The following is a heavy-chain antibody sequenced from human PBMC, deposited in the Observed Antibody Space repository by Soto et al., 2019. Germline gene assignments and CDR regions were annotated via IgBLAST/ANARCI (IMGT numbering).Heavy chain of an antibody. CDR2: ISSSGSTI. Sequence: PGGSLRLSCAASGFTFSSYEMNWVRQAPGKGLEWVSYISSSGSTIYYADSVKGRFTISRDNAKNSLYLQMNSLRAEDTAVYYCARAGSWYSLYYYGMDVWGQGTTVTVSS. V-gene: IGHV3-48*03. D-gene: IGHD6-13*01. J-gene: IGHJ6*02. CDR3: ARAGSWYSLYYYGMDV. CDR1: GFTFSSYE.